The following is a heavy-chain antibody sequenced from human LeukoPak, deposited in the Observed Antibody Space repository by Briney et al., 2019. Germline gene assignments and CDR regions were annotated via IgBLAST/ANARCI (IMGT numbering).Heavy chain of an antibody. CDR1: GGSISSSSYY. V-gene: IGHV4-39*07. J-gene: IGHJ5*02. CDR3: ARAPPDYYGSGSYLET. D-gene: IGHD3-10*01. Sequence: PSETLSLTCTVSGGSISSSSYYWGWIRQPPGKGLEWIGSIYYSGSTYYNPSLKSRVTISVDTSKNQFSLKLSSVTAADTAVYYCARAPPDYYGSGSYLETWGQGTLVTVSS. CDR2: IYYSGST.